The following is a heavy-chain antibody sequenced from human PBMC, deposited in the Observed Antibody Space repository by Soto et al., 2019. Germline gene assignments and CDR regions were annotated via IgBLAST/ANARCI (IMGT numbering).Heavy chain of an antibody. CDR2: IIPIFGTP. Sequence: QVQLVQSGAEVKKPGSSVKVSCKASGGIFSTYAISWLRRAPGQGLEWMGGIIPIFGTPNYAQRFQGRLTITADESTSTAYMELSRLRSEDTAVYYCARDRDDYGSGNYYNRIDFWGQGTLVTVSS. CDR1: GGIFSTYA. D-gene: IGHD3-10*01. CDR3: ARDRDDYGSGNYYNRIDF. J-gene: IGHJ4*02. V-gene: IGHV1-69*01.